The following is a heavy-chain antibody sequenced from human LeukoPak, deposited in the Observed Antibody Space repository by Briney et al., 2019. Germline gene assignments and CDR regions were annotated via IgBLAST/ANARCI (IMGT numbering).Heavy chain of an antibody. D-gene: IGHD4-17*01. CDR3: ARDAPSYGDYNFDY. CDR2: INPNSGGT. Sequence: ASVKVSCKASGYTFTGYYMHWVRQAPGQGLEWVGWINPNSGGTNYAQKFQGRVTMTRDTSISTAYMELSRLRSDDTAVYYCARDAPSYGDYNFDYWGQGTLVTVSS. V-gene: IGHV1-2*02. CDR1: GYTFTGYY. J-gene: IGHJ4*02.